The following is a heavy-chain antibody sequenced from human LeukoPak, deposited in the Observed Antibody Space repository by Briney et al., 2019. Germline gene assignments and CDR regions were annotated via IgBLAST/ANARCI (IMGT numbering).Heavy chain of an antibody. V-gene: IGHV1-24*01. D-gene: IGHD1-26*01. CDR3: ATDLVGATTSYFDY. CDR1: GYTLTELS. J-gene: IGHJ4*02. Sequence: GASVKVSCKVSGYTLTELSMHWVRQAPGRGLEWMGGFDPEDGETIYAQKFQGRVTMTEDTSTDTAYMELSSLRSEDTAVYYCATDLVGATTSYFDYWGQGTLVTVSS. CDR2: FDPEDGET.